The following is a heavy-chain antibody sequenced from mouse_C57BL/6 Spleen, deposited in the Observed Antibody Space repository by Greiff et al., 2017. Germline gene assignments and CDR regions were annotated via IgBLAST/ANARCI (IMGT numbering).Heavy chain of an antibody. J-gene: IGHJ2*01. CDR3: VRGWLLPDY. D-gene: IGHD2-3*01. Sequence: EVQVVESGGGLVQPKGSLKLSCAASGFSFNTYAMNWVRQAPGKGLEWVARIRSKSNNYATYYADSVKDRFTISRDDSESMLYLQMNNLKTEDTAMYYCVRGWLLPDYWGQGTTLTVSS. CDR1: GFSFNTYA. V-gene: IGHV10-1*01. CDR2: IRSKSNNYAT.